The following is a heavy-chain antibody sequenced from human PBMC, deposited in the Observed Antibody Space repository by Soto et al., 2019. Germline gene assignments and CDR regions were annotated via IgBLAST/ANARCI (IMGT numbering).Heavy chain of an antibody. CDR2: IYYSGST. J-gene: IGHJ3*02. Sequence: PSETLSLTCTVSGGSISSYYWSWIRQPPGKGLEWIGYIYYSGSTKYNPSLKSRVTISVDTSKNQFSLKLSSVTAADTAVYYCARMVRGVISAFDIWGQGTMVTVSS. CDR3: ARMVRGVISAFDI. D-gene: IGHD3-10*01. CDR1: GGSISSYY. V-gene: IGHV4-59*01.